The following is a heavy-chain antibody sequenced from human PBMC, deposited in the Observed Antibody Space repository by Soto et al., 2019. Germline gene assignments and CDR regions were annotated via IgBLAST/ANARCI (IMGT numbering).Heavy chain of an antibody. Sequence: ESGGGVVHPERSLRLSCSASEFTFSSYAMPWVRQAPGKGREWVAGISYDGGHKFYGDSVRGRFTISRDSSKTTVFLQMNSLRPEDTAAYYCARVKTDYSNPRGPFFFYGMDVWGQGTTVTVSS. CDR2: ISYDGGHK. CDR1: EFTFSSYA. J-gene: IGHJ6*02. V-gene: IGHV3-30-3*01. D-gene: IGHD4-4*01. CDR3: ARVKTDYSNPRGPFFFYGMDV.